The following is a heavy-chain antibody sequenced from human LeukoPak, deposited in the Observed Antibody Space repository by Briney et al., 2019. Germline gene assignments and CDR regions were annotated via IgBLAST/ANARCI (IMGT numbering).Heavy chain of an antibody. J-gene: IGHJ6*03. CDR3: AKGLRTGVGPYMGYHYYMDV. Sequence: GGSLRLSCAASGFTFSSYAMSWVRQAPGKGLEWVSTINDNGDGTYYADSVKGRFTISRDNSYNTVSLQMNSLRDEDTGVYYCAKGLRTGVGPYMGYHYYMDVWGKGATVTVSS. CDR1: GFTFSSYA. V-gene: IGHV3-23*01. CDR2: INDNGDGT. D-gene: IGHD3-16*01.